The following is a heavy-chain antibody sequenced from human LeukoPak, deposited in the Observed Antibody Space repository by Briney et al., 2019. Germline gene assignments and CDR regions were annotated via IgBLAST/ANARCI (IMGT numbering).Heavy chain of an antibody. CDR2: ISAYNDNT. Sequence: GASVKVSCKASGYTFTSYGISWVRQAPGQGLEWMGWISAYNDNTNYAQKLQGRVTMTTDTSTSTAYMELRSLRSDDTAVYYCARDHYDILTGYSYFDYWGQGTLVTVSS. V-gene: IGHV1-18*01. CDR3: ARDHYDILTGYSYFDY. D-gene: IGHD3-9*01. CDR1: GYTFTSYG. J-gene: IGHJ4*02.